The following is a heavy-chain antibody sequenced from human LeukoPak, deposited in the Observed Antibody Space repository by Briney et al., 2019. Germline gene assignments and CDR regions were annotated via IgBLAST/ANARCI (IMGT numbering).Heavy chain of an antibody. CDR2: FDPEDGET. V-gene: IGHV1-24*01. Sequence: ASVKVSCKASGYTFTGYYMHWVRQAPGQGLEWMGGFDPEDGETIYAQKFQGRVTMTEDTSTDTAYMELSSLRSEDTAVYYCATGDNYIHDAFDIWGQGTMVTVSS. J-gene: IGHJ3*02. D-gene: IGHD2/OR15-2a*01. CDR3: ATGDNYIHDAFDI. CDR1: GYTFTGYY.